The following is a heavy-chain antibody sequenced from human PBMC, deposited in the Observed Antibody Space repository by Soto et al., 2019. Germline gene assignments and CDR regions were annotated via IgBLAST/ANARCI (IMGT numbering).Heavy chain of an antibody. CDR2: IRGGGDAT. CDR3: ARKVSGSTGRPDLWYFDL. D-gene: IGHD3-10*01. V-gene: IGHV3-23*01. CDR1: GFTFSGYA. Sequence: EVQLLDSGGGLVQPGGSLGLSCAASGFTFSGYALTWVRQAPGKGLGWVSAIRGGGDATFYADSVKGRFTISRDNSKNTLYLQMNTLRAEDTAVYYCARKVSGSTGRPDLWYFDLWGRGTLVTVSS. J-gene: IGHJ2*01.